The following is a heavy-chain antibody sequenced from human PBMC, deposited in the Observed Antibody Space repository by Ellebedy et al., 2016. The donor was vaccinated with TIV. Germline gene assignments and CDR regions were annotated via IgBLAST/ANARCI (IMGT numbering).Heavy chain of an antibody. V-gene: IGHV4-59*01. CDR1: GGSISSYY. J-gene: IGHJ4*02. Sequence: SETLSLXXTVSGGSISSYYWSWIRQPPGKGLEWIGYIYYSGSTNYNPSLKSRVTISVDTSKNQFSLKLSSVTAADTAVYYCARGYSSGWYGYYFDYWGQGTLVTVSS. D-gene: IGHD6-19*01. CDR2: IYYSGST. CDR3: ARGYSSGWYGYYFDY.